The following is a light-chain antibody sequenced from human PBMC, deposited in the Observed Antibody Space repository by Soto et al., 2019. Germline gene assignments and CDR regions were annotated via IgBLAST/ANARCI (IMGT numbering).Light chain of an antibody. CDR3: HHYNNWPRT. J-gene: IGKJ1*01. CDR2: GAS. Sequence: EIVMTQSPASLSVSPGERATLYCRASQNVNSNLAWYQQKPGQAPRFLIYGASTRATGIPARFSGSGSGTEFTLTISSLQSEDFAVYYCHHYNNWPRTFGQGTKVEIK. CDR1: QNVNSN. V-gene: IGKV3-15*01.